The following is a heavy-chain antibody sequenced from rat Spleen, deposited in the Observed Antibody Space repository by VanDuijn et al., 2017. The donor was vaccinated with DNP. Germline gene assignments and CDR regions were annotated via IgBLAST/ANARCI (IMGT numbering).Heavy chain of an antibody. J-gene: IGHJ2*01. CDR2: ISYDGGNT. CDR1: GFTFSNCN. Sequence: EVQLVESGGGLVQPGRSLKLSCAASGFTFSNCNMAWVRQPPTKGLEWVASISYDGGNTYYRDSVKGRFTISRDNAKSSLYLHMDSLRSEDTATYYCTTLNSGTYDSWGQGVMVTVSS. D-gene: IGHD1-3*01. V-gene: IGHV5-20*01. CDR3: TTLNSGTYDS.